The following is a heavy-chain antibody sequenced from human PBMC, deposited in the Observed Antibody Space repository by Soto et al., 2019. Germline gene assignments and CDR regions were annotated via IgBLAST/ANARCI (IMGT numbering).Heavy chain of an antibody. Sequence: QVQLVESGGGVVQPGASLRLSCVASGFRFSGFAMHWVRQAPGKGLEWVAVISFDGSEKFYVDSVKGRFSISRDDFHSTVFLQMDSLRPEDTGVYYCARDLGGYVHLWDKSNYWGQGTLLNVPS. CDR2: ISFDGSEK. CDR3: ARDLGGYVHLWDKSNY. D-gene: IGHD5-12*01. J-gene: IGHJ4*02. V-gene: IGHV3-30*04. CDR1: GFRFSGFA.